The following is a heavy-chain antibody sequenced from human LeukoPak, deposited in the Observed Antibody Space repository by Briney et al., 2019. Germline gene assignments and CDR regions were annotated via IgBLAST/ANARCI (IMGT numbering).Heavy chain of an antibody. CDR2: ISGSGGST. J-gene: IGHJ4*02. D-gene: IGHD1-26*01. CDR3: AKDRLRELLSFDY. V-gene: IGHV3-23*01. Sequence: GGSLRPSCAASGFTFSSYGMSWVRQAPGKGLEWVSAISGSGGSTYYADSVKGRFTISRDNSKNTLYLQMNSLRAEDTAVYYCAKDRLRELLSFDYWGQGTLVTVSS. CDR1: GFTFSSYG.